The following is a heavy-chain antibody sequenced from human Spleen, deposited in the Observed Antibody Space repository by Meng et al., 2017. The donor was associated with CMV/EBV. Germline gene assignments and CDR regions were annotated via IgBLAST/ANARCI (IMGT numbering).Heavy chain of an antibody. J-gene: IGHJ6*02. CDR3: ASAEYSTGGMNV. V-gene: IGHV4-59*01. CDR1: GGSISSYY. Sequence: SETLSLTCTVSGGSISSYYWSWIRQPPGKGLEWIGHIYYSGSTNSNPSLRGRVTISLDTSKNHFSLKLRSVTAADTAVYYCASAEYSTGGMNVWGQGTTVTVSS. CDR2: IYYSGST. D-gene: IGHD6-6*01.